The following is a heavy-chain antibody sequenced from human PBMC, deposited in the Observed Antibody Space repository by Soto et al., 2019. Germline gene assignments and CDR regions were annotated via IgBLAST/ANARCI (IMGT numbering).Heavy chain of an antibody. J-gene: IGHJ4*02. CDR2: MSSSGGS. V-gene: IGHV4-4*09. CDR3: ARSSLTFFGGGVPDFDF. D-gene: IGHD3-3*01. CDR1: GAAVSHYF. Sequence: SETLSLTCDVSGAAVSHYFWSWIRQPPGKGLEWLGDMSSSGGSISNPALKSRITISLDMSRNHVSLKLSSLTVAETAVYYCARSSLTFFGGGVPDFDFWGPGTLVTVSS.